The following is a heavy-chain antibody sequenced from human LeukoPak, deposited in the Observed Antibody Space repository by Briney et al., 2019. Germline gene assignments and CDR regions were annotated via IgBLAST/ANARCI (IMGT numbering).Heavy chain of an antibody. CDR3: ARGGHCSSTSCYRSEFGP. CDR1: GYTFTSYD. D-gene: IGHD2-2*01. V-gene: IGHV1-8*03. J-gene: IGHJ5*02. Sequence: GASVKVSCKASGYTFTSYDINWVRQATGQGLEWMGWMNPNSGNTGYAQKFQGRVTITRNTSISTAYMELSSLRSEDTAVYYCARGGHCSSTSCYRSEFGPWGQGTLVTVSS. CDR2: MNPNSGNT.